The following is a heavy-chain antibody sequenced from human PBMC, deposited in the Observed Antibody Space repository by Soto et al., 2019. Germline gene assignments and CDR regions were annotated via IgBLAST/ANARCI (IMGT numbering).Heavy chain of an antibody. Sequence: ASVKVSCKASGYTFTSYAMHWVRQAPVQRLEWMGWINAGNGNTKYSQKFQGRVTITRDTSASTAYMELSSLRSEDTAVYYCASGGSSGYYSNWFDPWGQGTLVNVSS. V-gene: IGHV1-3*01. CDR3: ASGGSSGYYSNWFDP. J-gene: IGHJ5*02. CDR1: GYTFTSYA. D-gene: IGHD3-22*01. CDR2: INAGNGNT.